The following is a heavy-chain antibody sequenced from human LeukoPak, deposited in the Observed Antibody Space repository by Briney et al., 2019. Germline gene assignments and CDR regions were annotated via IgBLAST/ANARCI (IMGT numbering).Heavy chain of an antibody. CDR2: IKQDGSEK. V-gene: IGHV3-7*01. CDR1: GFTFSSYW. Sequence: GGSLRLSCAASGFTFSSYWRSWVRQAPGKGLEWVANIKQDGSEKYYVDSVKGRFTISRDNAKNSLYLQMNSLRAEDTAVYYCARDWLAKIAVAGNFDPWGQGTLVTVSS. D-gene: IGHD6-19*01. J-gene: IGHJ5*02. CDR3: ARDWLAKIAVAGNFDP.